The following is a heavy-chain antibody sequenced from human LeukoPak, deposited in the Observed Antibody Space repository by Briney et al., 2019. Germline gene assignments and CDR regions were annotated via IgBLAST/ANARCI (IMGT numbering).Heavy chain of an antibody. D-gene: IGHD1-1*01. V-gene: IGHV1-18*01. J-gene: IGHJ4*02. CDR2: INAYNGNT. CDR3: ARAELERSGYYFDY. Sequence: ASVKVSCKASGYTFTSYGISWVRQAPGQGLEWIGWINAYNGNTNHAQKFQGRVTMTTDTSASTVYMELRSLRSDDTAVYYCARAELERSGYYFDYWGQGTLVTVSS. CDR1: GYTFTSYG.